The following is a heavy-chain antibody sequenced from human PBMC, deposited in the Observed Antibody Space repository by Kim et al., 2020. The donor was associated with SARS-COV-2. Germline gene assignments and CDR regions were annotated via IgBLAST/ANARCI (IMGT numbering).Heavy chain of an antibody. Sequence: ASVKVSCKASGYTFTSYGISWVRQAPGQGLEWMGWISAYNGNTNYAQKLQGRVTMTTDTSTSTAYMELRSLRSDDTAVYYCARVGGSSGWYLLYYYYGMDVWGQGTTVTVSS. V-gene: IGHV1-18*04. D-gene: IGHD6-19*01. J-gene: IGHJ6*02. CDR3: ARVGGSSGWYLLYYYYGMDV. CDR1: GYTFTSYG. CDR2: ISAYNGNT.